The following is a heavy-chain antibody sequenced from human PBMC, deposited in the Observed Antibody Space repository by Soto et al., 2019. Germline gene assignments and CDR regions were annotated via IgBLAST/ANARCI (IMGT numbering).Heavy chain of an antibody. CDR2: INSDGSST. V-gene: IGHV3-74*01. Sequence: GGSLRLSCAASGFTFSRYWMHWVRQAPGKELVWVSSINSDGSSTSYADSVKGRFTICRDNAKNTLYLQMTSLRVEDTAVYYSASSPGYYYGMDVWGQGTTVTVSS. J-gene: IGHJ6*02. CDR3: ASSPGYYYGMDV. CDR1: GFTFSRYW.